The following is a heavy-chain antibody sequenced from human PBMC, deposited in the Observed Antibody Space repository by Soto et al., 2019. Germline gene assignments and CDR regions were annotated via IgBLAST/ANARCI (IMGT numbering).Heavy chain of an antibody. D-gene: IGHD3-3*01. J-gene: IGHJ4*02. CDR2: INHSGST. CDR1: GGSFSGYY. CDR3: ARGRRTPITIFGVVKGYFDY. V-gene: IGHV4-34*01. Sequence: QVQLQQWGAGLLKPSETLSLTCAVYGGSFSGYYWSWIRQPPGKGLEWIGEINHSGSTNYNPSLKSRVTISVDTSKNQFSLKLSSVTAADTDVYYCARGRRTPITIFGVVKGYFDYWGQGTLVTVSS.